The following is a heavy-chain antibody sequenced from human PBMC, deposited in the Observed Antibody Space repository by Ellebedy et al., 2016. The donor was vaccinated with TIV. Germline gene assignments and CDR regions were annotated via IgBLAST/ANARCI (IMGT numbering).Heavy chain of an antibody. D-gene: IGHD5-24*01. CDR3: ARGPRDGYNFLPDY. V-gene: IGHV3-33*01. Sequence: GGSLRLSXAASGFTFSSYGMHWVRQAPGKGLEWVAVIWYDGSNKYYADSMKGRFTISRDNSKNTLYLQMNSLRAEDTAVYYCARGPRDGYNFLPDYWGQGTLVTVSS. CDR2: IWYDGSNK. CDR1: GFTFSSYG. J-gene: IGHJ4*02.